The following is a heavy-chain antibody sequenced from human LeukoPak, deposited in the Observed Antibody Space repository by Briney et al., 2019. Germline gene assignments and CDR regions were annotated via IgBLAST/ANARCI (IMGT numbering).Heavy chain of an antibody. CDR3: ATGRGDYDILTGPSYYYYGMDV. V-gene: IGHV4-59*08. D-gene: IGHD3-9*01. J-gene: IGHJ6*02. Sequence: SETLSLTCTVSGGSISSSYWGWIRQPPGKGLEWIGYIYYSGSTKYNPSLKSRVTISVDTSKNQFSLKLSSVTAADTAVYYCATGRGDYDILTGPSYYYYGMDVWGQGTTVTVSS. CDR2: IYYSGST. CDR1: GGSISSSY.